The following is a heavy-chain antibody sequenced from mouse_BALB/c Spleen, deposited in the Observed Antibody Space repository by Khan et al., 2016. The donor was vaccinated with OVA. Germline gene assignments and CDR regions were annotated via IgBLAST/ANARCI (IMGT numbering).Heavy chain of an antibody. J-gene: IGHJ4*01. CDR1: GYTFTNYG. V-gene: IGHV9-3-1*01. Sequence: QIQLVQSGPELKKPGETVKISCKASGYTFTNYGMNWVKQAPGKGLKWMGWINTYTGEPTYADDFKGRFAFSLETSASTPYLQINNHKNDDTATDSCARPPDITYVMDYWGQGTSVTVSS. CDR3: ARPPDITYVMDY. CDR2: INTYTGEP. D-gene: IGHD1-2*01.